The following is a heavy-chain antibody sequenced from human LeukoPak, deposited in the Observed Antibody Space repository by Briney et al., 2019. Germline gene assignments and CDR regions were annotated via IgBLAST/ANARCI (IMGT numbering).Heavy chain of an antibody. CDR3: ARKRRGYCSSTSCYEEDDY. J-gene: IGHJ4*02. CDR1: GGSISSYY. D-gene: IGHD2-2*01. CDR2: IYYSGST. Sequence: SETLSLTCTVSGGSISSYYWSWIRQPPGKGLEWIGYIYYSGSTNYNPSLKSRVTISVDTSKNQFSLKLSSVTAADTAVYYCARKRRGYCSSTSCYEEDDYWGQGTLATVSS. V-gene: IGHV4-59*01.